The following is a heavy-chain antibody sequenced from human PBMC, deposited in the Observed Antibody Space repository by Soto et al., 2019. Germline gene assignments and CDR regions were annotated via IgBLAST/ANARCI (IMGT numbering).Heavy chain of an antibody. CDR2: IWYDGSNK. V-gene: IGHV3-33*01. D-gene: IGHD1-1*01. CDR1: GFTFSSYG. J-gene: IGHJ6*02. Sequence: PGGSLRLSCAASGFTFSSYGMHWVRQAPGKGLEWVAVIWYDGSNKYYADSVKGRFTISRDNSKNTLYLQMNSLRAEDTAVYYCARDLLEPNYGMDVWGQGTTVTVSS. CDR3: ARDLLEPNYGMDV.